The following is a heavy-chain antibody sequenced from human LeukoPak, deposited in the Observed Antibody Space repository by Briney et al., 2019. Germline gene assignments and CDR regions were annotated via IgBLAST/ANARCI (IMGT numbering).Heavy chain of an antibody. D-gene: IGHD2-15*01. V-gene: IGHV3-48*03. Sequence: GGSPRLSCAASGCTFSSYEMNWVRQAPGKGLEWVSYISSSGSTIYYADSVKGRFTISRDNAKNSLYLQMNSLRAEDTAVYYCATSASLDYWGQGTLVTVSS. CDR1: GCTFSSYE. J-gene: IGHJ4*02. CDR2: ISSSGSTI. CDR3: ATSASLDY.